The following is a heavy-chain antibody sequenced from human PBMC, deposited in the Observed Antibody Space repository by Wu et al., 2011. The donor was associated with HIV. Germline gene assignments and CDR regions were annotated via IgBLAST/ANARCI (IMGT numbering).Heavy chain of an antibody. CDR2: ISVNNENT. V-gene: IGHV1-18*01. CDR3: ARAPRSGTHYFDY. J-gene: IGHJ4*02. CDR1: GYIFTSYG. D-gene: IGHD3-10*01. Sequence: QVQLVQSGAEVKKPGASVKVSCKASGYIFTSYGISWVRQAPGHGLEWMGWISVNNENTKYAQKFQGRVTMTTDTSTSTAHMELRSLRSDDTAVYYCARAPRSGTHYFDYWGQGTLVTVSS.